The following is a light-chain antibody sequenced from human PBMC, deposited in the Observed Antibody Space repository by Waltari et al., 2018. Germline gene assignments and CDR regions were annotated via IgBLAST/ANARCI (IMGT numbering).Light chain of an antibody. V-gene: IGKV1-6*01. CDR2: AAS. CDR1: QGIGND. CDR3: LQDYTYPYT. Sequence: AIQMTQSPSSLSASVGDRVTITCRASQGIGNDLGWYQQKPEKAPKLLIYAASSLQSGVPSRFSGSASGTDFTLTISSLQPEDFATYYCLQDYTYPYTFGQGTKLEIK. J-gene: IGKJ2*01.